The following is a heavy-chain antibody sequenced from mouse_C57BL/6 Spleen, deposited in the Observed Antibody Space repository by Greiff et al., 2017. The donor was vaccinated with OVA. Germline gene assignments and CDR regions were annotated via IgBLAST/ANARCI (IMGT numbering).Heavy chain of an antibody. CDR1: GFTFSDAW. CDR2: IRNKANNHAT. Sequence: EVHLVESGGGLVQPGGSMKLSCAASGFTFSDAWMDWVRQSPEKGLEWVAEIRNKANNHATYYAESVKGRFTISRDDSKRSVYLQMNSLRAEDTGIDYCTRHYSNGFAYWGQGTLVTVSA. J-gene: IGHJ3*01. CDR3: TRHYSNGFAY. D-gene: IGHD2-5*01. V-gene: IGHV6-6*01.